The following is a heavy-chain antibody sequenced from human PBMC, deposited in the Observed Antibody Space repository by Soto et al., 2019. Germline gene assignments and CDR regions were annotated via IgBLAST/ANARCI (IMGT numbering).Heavy chain of an antibody. Sequence: DVQVLESGGGLVQPGGSLRLSCAASGFTFSSYAMSWVRQAPGKGLEWVSAISGSGGSTYYADSVKGRFTISRDNSKNTLYLQMNSLRAEDTAVYYCAKTTSSSWYFFDCWGQGTLVTVSS. CDR3: AKTTSSSWYFFDC. V-gene: IGHV3-23*01. CDR2: ISGSGGST. D-gene: IGHD6-13*01. J-gene: IGHJ4*02. CDR1: GFTFSSYA.